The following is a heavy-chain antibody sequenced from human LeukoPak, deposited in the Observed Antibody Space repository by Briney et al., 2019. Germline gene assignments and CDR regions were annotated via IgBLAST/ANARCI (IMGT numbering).Heavy chain of an antibody. CDR1: GGTFSSYT. V-gene: IGHV1-69*02. J-gene: IGHJ3*02. Sequence: SVKVSCKASGGTFSSYTISWVRQAPGQGLEWMGRIIPILGIANYAQKFQGRVTITADKSTSTAYMELSSLRSEDTAVYYCARGPVVPADLSPDAFDIWGQGTMVTVSS. D-gene: IGHD2-2*01. CDR3: ARGPVVPADLSPDAFDI. CDR2: IIPILGIA.